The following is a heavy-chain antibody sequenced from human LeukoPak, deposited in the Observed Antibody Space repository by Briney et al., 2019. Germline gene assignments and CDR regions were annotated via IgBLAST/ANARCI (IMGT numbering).Heavy chain of an antibody. CDR2: ISSSGSTI. CDR3: AKAAETTAMVTASNY. D-gene: IGHD5-18*01. CDR1: GFTFSSYS. J-gene: IGHJ4*02. Sequence: GGSLRLSCAASGFTFSSYSMNWVRQAPGKGLEWVSSISSSGSTIYYADSVKGRFTISRDNAKNSLYLQMNSLRAEDTAVYYCAKAAETTAMVTASNYWGQGTLVTVSS. V-gene: IGHV3-21*04.